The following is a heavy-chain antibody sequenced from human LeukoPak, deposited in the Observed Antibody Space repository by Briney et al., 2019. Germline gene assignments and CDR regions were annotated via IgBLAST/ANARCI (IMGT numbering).Heavy chain of an antibody. J-gene: IGHJ4*02. D-gene: IGHD6-13*01. V-gene: IGHV3-48*04. CDR1: GFTFSDYG. CDR3: ARVEAAAGTPFDY. Sequence: PGGSLRLSCGASGFTFSDYGMNWVRQAPGKGLEWVSYISAGSTMILYANSVKGRFTISRDNAKNSLYLQMNSLRAEDTAVYYCARVEAAAGTPFDYWGQGTLVTVSS. CDR2: ISAGSTMI.